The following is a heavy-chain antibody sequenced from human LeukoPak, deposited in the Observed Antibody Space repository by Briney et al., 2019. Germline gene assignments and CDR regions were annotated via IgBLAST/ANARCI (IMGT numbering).Heavy chain of an antibody. D-gene: IGHD1-14*01. Sequence: GECLKISCKGSGYSFTSYWVAWVRQMPGKGLGWMGIIYPRDSDTRYSPSFQGQVNISADKSINTAYLQWSGLKASDTAVYYCARHVTTASAARGFDIWGQGTMVTVSS. CDR3: ARHVTTASAARGFDI. V-gene: IGHV5-51*01. J-gene: IGHJ3*02. CDR2: IYPRDSDT. CDR1: GYSFTSYW.